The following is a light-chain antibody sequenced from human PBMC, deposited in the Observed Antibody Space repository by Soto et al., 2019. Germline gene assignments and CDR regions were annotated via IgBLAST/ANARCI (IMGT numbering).Light chain of an antibody. CDR2: AAS. Sequence: IQVTQSPSSLSASVGDRVTITCRASQGITSYLAWYQQKPGKAPKLLIYAASALQTGVSSRFSGSGYGTDFTLIISGLQPDDSATYYCQQYTNTNNPWMFGQGTKVEI. J-gene: IGKJ1*01. CDR1: QGITSY. CDR3: QQYTNTNNPWM. V-gene: IGKV1-9*01.